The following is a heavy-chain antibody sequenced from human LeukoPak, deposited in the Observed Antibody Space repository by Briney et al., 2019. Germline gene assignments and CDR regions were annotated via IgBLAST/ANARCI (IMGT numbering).Heavy chain of an antibody. D-gene: IGHD1-26*01. CDR1: GGTFSSYA. V-gene: IGHV1-69*01. CDR2: IIPIFGTA. J-gene: IGHJ4*02. Sequence: SVKVSCKASGGTFSSYAISWVRQAPGQGLEWMGGIIPIFGTANYAQKFQGRVTITADESTSTAYMELSSLRSEDTAVYYCARGGVGRPRSIVGATGFDYCGKGTLATIAS. CDR3: ARGGVGRPRSIVGATGFDY.